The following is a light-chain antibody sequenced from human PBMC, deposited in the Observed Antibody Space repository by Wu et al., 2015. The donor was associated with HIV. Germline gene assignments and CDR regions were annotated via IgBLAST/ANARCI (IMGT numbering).Light chain of an antibody. CDR2: SAS. CDR1: QSVSSSF. J-gene: IGKJ1*01. Sequence: VLTQSPGTLSLSPGERATLSCRAGQSVSSSFLAWYQQKPGQAPRLLIYSASSRATGIPDRFSGSGSGTDFTLTISRLEPEDFALYYCQHYGNSLWTFGQGTKVEIK. V-gene: IGKV3-20*01. CDR3: QHYGNSLWT.